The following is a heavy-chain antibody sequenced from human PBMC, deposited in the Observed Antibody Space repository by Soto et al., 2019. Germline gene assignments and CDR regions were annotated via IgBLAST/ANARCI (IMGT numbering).Heavy chain of an antibody. CDR3: AKDRESSGWYGTEYFQH. V-gene: IGHV3-23*01. J-gene: IGHJ1*01. Sequence: GGSLRLSCTASGFIVSDTYVNWVRQAPGKGLEWVSAISGSGGSTYYADSVKGRFTISRDNSKNTLYLQMNSLRAEDTAVYYCAKDRESSGWYGTEYFQHWGQGTLVTVSS. CDR1: GFIVSDTY. CDR2: ISGSGGST. D-gene: IGHD6-19*01.